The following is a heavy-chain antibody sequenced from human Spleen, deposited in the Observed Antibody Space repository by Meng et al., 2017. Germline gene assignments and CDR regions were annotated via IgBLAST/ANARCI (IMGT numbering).Heavy chain of an antibody. V-gene: IGHV7-4-1*02. CDR1: GYTLTGYY. CDR2: ISTYTGTP. CDR3: ARDEPTTVVTLGY. J-gene: IGHJ4*02. D-gene: IGHD4-23*01. Sequence: ASVKVSCKASGYTLTGYYMHWVRQAPGQGLEWMGWISTYTGTPTYAQGFTGRFVFSLDTSVSTAYLQISNLKAEDTAVYYCARDEPTTVVTLGYWGQGTLVTVSS.